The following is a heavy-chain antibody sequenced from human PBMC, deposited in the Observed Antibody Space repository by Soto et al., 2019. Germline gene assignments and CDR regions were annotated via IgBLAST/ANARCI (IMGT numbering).Heavy chain of an antibody. CDR1: GFSLSDHY. V-gene: IGHV3-72*01. D-gene: IGHD4-17*01. J-gene: IGHJ4*02. CDR3: VRVIRGGTTTYFDY. Sequence: EVQLVESGGGLVQPGGSLRVSCEASGFSLSDHYMDWVRQAPGKGLEWVGRSRTKDQSYTTEYVASVKGRFTISRDDSKNSVYLQMNGLKTEDTAVYFCVRVIRGGTTTYFDYWGQGMLVTVSS. CDR2: SRTKDQSYTT.